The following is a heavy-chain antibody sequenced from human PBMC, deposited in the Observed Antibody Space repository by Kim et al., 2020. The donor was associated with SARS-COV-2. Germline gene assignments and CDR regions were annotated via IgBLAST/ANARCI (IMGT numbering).Heavy chain of an antibody. J-gene: IGHJ4*02. CDR3: AKSVFGLSYFDH. Sequence: TYCADFVKGRFTVSRDNSKNTLYLQLNGLRAEDAAVYYCAKSVFGLSYFDHWGQGVLVTVSS. CDR2: T. V-gene: IGHV3-23*01. D-gene: IGHD3-10*01.